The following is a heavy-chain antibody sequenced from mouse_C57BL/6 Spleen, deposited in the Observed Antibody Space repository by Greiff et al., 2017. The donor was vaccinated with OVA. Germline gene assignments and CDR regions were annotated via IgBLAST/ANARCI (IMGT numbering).Heavy chain of an antibody. J-gene: IGHJ2*01. V-gene: IGHV1-42*01. Sequence: SGPELVKPGASVKISCKASGYSFTGYYMNWVKQSPEKSLEWIGEINPSTGGTTYNQKFKAKATLTVDKSSSTAYMQLKSLTSEDSAVYYCARGNYDYWGQGTTLTVSS. CDR3: ARGNYDY. D-gene: IGHD2-1*01. CDR1: GYSFTGYY. CDR2: INPSTGGT.